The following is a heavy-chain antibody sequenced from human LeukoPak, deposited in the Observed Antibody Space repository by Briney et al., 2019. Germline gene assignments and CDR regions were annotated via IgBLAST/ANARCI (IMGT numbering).Heavy chain of an antibody. CDR3: ARGVRRRPDAFDI. D-gene: IGHD6-25*01. CDR2: INHSGST. V-gene: IGHV4-34*01. CDR1: GGSFSGYY. Sequence: PSETLSLTCAVYGGSFSGYYWSWIRQPPGKGLEWIGEINHSGSTNYNPSLKSRVTISVDTSKNQFSLKLSSVTAADTAVYYCARGVRRRPDAFDIWGQGTMVTVSS. J-gene: IGHJ3*02.